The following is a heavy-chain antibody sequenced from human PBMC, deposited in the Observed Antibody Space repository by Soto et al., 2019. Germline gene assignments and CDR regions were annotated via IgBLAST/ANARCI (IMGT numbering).Heavy chain of an antibody. D-gene: IGHD3-10*01. J-gene: IGHJ6*03. CDR3: AKVGGSGRSRYYYYMDV. Sequence: EVQLVESGGGLVQPGRSLRLSCAASGFTFDAYAMHWVRQAPGKGLEWVSGISWNSGSIGYADSVKGRFTISRDNAKNSLYLQMNSLRAEDTALYYCAKVGGSGRSRYYYYMDVWGKGTTVTVSS. CDR1: GFTFDAYA. V-gene: IGHV3-9*01. CDR2: ISWNSGSI.